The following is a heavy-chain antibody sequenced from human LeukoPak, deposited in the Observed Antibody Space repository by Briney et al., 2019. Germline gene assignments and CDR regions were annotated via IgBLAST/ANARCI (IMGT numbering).Heavy chain of an antibody. Sequence: PGGSLRLSCAASGFTFSSYTMNWVRQAPGKGLEWVSSITSSSSYIYYADSVMGRFTISRDNSKNTLYLQMNSLRAEDTAVYYCARDGEYSSGWYGGSNWFDPWGQGTLVTVSS. V-gene: IGHV3-21*01. J-gene: IGHJ5*02. CDR3: ARDGEYSSGWYGGSNWFDP. D-gene: IGHD6-19*01. CDR2: ITSSSSYI. CDR1: GFTFSSYT.